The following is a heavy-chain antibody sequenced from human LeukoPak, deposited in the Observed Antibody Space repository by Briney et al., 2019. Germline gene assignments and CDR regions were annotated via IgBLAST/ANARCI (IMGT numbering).Heavy chain of an antibody. J-gene: IGHJ4*02. CDR2: ISYDGSNK. CDR1: GFTFSSYA. CDR3: ARGVAARLGALWY. Sequence: PGRSLRLSCAASGFTFSSYAMHWVRQAPGKGLEWVAVISYDGSNKYYADSVKGRFTISRDNSKNTLYLQMNSLRAEDTAVYYCARGVAARLGALWYWGQGTLVTVSS. D-gene: IGHD6-6*01. V-gene: IGHV3-30-3*01.